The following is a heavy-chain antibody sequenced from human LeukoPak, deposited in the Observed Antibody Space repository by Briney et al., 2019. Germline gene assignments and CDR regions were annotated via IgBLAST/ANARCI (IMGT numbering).Heavy chain of an antibody. CDR3: ARLMWSWSLDY. CDR1: SDSISSNNYY. V-gene: IGHV4-39*01. CDR2: IYYSGST. D-gene: IGHD2-21*01. Sequence: SQTLSLTCTVSSDSISSNNYYWGWIRQPPGKGLEWIGSIYYSGSTYYNPSLKSRVTTSVDTSKNQFSLILSSVTAADTAVYYCARLMWSWSLDYWGQGTLVTVSS. J-gene: IGHJ4*02.